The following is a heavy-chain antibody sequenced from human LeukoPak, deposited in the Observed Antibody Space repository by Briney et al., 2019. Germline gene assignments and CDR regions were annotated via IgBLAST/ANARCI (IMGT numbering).Heavy chain of an antibody. Sequence: NPSETLSLTCTVSGYSISSGYYWGWIRQPPGKGLEWIGIIYHSGSTYFNPSLKSRVTISVDTSKNQFSLKLTSVTAADTAVYYCARDVPTVQLWRTDAFDIWGQGTMVTVSS. CDR2: IYHSGST. CDR3: ARDVPTVQLWRTDAFDI. V-gene: IGHV4-38-2*02. D-gene: IGHD5-18*01. J-gene: IGHJ3*02. CDR1: GYSISSGYY.